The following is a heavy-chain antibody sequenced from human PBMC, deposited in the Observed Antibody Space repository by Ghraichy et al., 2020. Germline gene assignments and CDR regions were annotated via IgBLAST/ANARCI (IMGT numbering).Heavy chain of an antibody. J-gene: IGHJ5*02. CDR1: GGFISSSSYY. CDR2: IYYSGST. D-gene: IGHD6-19*01. CDR3: ARRPSSGWFYNWFDP. V-gene: IGHV4-39*01. Sequence: SETLSLTCTVSGGFISSSSYYWGWIRQPPGKGLEWIGSIYYSGSTYYNPSLKSRVTISVDTSKNQFSLKLSSVTAADTAVYYCARRPSSGWFYNWFDPWGQGTLVTVSS.